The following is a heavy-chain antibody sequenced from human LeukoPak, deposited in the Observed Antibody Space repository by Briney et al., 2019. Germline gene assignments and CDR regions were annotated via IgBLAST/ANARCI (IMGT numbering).Heavy chain of an antibody. Sequence: ASVKVSCKASGYTFTGCYMHWVRQAPGQGLEWMGWINPNSGDTNYAQKFQGRVTMTRDTSISTAYMELSRLRSEDTAVYYCARDPVSSGWYRIAYWGQGTLVTVSS. D-gene: IGHD6-19*01. CDR3: ARDPVSSGWYRIAY. V-gene: IGHV1-2*02. CDR2: INPNSGDT. CDR1: GYTFTGCY. J-gene: IGHJ4*02.